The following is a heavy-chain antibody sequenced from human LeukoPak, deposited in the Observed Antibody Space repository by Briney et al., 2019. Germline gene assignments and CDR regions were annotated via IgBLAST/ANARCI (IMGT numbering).Heavy chain of an antibody. CDR2: IRYDGSNK. CDR1: GFTVSSNY. V-gene: IGHV3-30*02. Sequence: GGSLRLSCAASGFTVSSNYMSWVRQAPGKGLEWVAFIRYDGSNKYYADSVKGRFTISRDNSKNTLYLQMNSLRAEDTAVYYCAKVGTYDSSGYYFGWTYFDYWGQGTLVTVSS. J-gene: IGHJ4*02. D-gene: IGHD3-22*01. CDR3: AKVGTYDSSGYYFGWTYFDY.